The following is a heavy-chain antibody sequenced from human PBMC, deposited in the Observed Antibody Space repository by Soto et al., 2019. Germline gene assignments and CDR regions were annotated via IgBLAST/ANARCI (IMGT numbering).Heavy chain of an antibody. J-gene: IGHJ5*02. CDR2: IIPILGMA. Sequence: ASVKVSCKASGGTFSSYTISWVRQAPGQGLEWMGRIIPILGMANYAQKFQGRVTITADESTSTAYMELSSLRSEDTAVYYCARGVGSGTYYNQYNWFDPWGQGTLVTVSS. V-gene: IGHV1-69*02. CDR1: GGTFSSYT. D-gene: IGHD3-10*01. CDR3: ARGVGSGTYYNQYNWFDP.